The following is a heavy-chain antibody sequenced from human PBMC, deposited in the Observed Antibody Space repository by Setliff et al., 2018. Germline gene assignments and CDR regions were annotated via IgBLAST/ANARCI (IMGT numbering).Heavy chain of an antibody. V-gene: IGHV3-30*02. J-gene: IGHJ5*02. Sequence: GGSLRLSCAASGFSFSNYAMHWVRQAPGKGLEWVAFTQFDGNDRYFADSVKGRFTISRGNATNSLYLQMNSLRAEDTAVYYCARGNFYYFDRTGRGPNWFDPWGQGTLVTVSS. CDR1: GFSFSNYA. D-gene: IGHD3-22*01. CDR3: ARGNFYYFDRTGRGPNWFDP. CDR2: TQFDGNDR.